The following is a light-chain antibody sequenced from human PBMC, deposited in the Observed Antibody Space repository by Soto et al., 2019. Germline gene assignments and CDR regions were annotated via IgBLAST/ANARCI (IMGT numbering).Light chain of an antibody. J-gene: IGKJ3*01. CDR2: GAS. CDR3: QQSYSTLFT. CDR1: QGISNY. Sequence: DIQMTQSPSSLSASVGDRVTITCRASQGISNYLSWYQQKTGKAPQLLIFGASSLQSGVPSRFSGSRSGKEFTPTIISLQPEDFATYFCQQSYSTLFTFGPGTNVEIK. V-gene: IGKV1-39*01.